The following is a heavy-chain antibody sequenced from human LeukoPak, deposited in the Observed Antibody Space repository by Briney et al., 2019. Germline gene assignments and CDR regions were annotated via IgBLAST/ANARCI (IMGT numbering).Heavy chain of an antibody. CDR1: GGSISGYY. D-gene: IGHD3-22*01. CDR2: VYYTGNT. J-gene: IGHJ4*02. Sequence: SETLSLTCTVSGGSISGYYWNWIRQSPGQGLEYIGYVYYTGNTNYNPSLKSRVTMSVDTSKNQFSLKLSSVTAADTAVYYCARDAVGTYYDTSGYYLWYFDYWGQGTLVTVSS. CDR3: ARDAVGTYYDTSGYYLWYFDY. V-gene: IGHV4-59*01.